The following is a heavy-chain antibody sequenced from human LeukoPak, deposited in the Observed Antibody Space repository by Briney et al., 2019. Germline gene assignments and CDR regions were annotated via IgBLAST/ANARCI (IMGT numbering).Heavy chain of an antibody. D-gene: IGHD6-13*01. J-gene: IGHJ6*03. CDR1: GGTFSSYA. CDR2: IIPIFGTA. Sequence: SVKVSCKASGGTFSSYAISWVRQAPGQGLEWMGGIIPIFGTANYAQKFQGRVTITADKSTSTTYMELSSLRSEDTAVYYCARDKSLSSSFGMDYYYMDVWGKGTTVTVSS. CDR3: ARDKSLSSSFGMDYYYMDV. V-gene: IGHV1-69*06.